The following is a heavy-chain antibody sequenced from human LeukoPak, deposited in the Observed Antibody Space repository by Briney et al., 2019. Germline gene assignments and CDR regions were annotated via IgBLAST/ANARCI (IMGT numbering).Heavy chain of an antibody. J-gene: IGHJ4*02. V-gene: IGHV1-2*02. D-gene: IGHD1-26*01. CDR1: GYTFTGYY. CDR3: ARDLGPPAPFDY. CDR2: INPNSGGT. Sequence: ASVKVSCKASGYTFTGYYMHWVRQAPGQGLEWMGWINPNSGGTNYAQKFQGRVTMTRDTSISTAYMELSRLRSDDTAVYYFARDLGPPAPFDYWGQGTLVTVSS.